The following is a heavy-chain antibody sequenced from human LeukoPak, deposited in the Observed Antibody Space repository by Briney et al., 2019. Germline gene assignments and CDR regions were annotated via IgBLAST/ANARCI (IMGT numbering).Heavy chain of an antibody. D-gene: IGHD7-27*01. V-gene: IGHV1-8*01. J-gene: IGHJ4*02. Sequence: ASVEVSCKASGYTFTSYDSNWVRQATGQRPEWMGWMSPNSGDTGYAQKFQDRVTMTRNTSISTAYMELSSLRSDDTAVYYCARGPPNWGYGYWGPGTLVTVSS. CDR1: GYTFTSYD. CDR2: MSPNSGDT. CDR3: ARGPPNWGYGY.